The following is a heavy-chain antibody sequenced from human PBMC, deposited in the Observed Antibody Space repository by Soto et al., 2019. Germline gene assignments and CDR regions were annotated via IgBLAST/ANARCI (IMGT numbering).Heavy chain of an antibody. CDR3: ARDLYFDY. J-gene: IGHJ4*02. V-gene: IGHV3-66*01. CDR2: IYSGGST. Sequence: ELQLVESGGGLVQPGGSLRLSCAASGFTVTSRYMSWVRQAPGKGLEWVSVIYSGGSTYYAVSVKGRFTISRDNSKNTLYLQMNSLRAEDTAVYYCARDLYFDYWGQGTLVTVSS. CDR1: GFTVTSRY.